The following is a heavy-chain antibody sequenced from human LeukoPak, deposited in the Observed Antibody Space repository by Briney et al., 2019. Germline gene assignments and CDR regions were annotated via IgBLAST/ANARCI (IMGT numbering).Heavy chain of an antibody. CDR2: MSASGRST. V-gene: IGHV3-23*01. CDR1: GFTFSSFG. J-gene: IGHJ4*02. Sequence: GGSLRLSCAASGFTFSSFGMSWVRQAPGKGLEWVSAMSASGRSTYYADSVKGRFTISRDFSKNTLFLQMNSLRAEDTAVYYCAKEVMDSKNYFDYWGQGTLVTVSS. CDR3: AKEVMDSKNYFDY. D-gene: IGHD3-22*01.